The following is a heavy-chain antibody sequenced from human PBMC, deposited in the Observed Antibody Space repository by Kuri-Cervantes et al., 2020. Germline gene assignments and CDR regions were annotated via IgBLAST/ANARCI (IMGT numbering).Heavy chain of an antibody. D-gene: IGHD1-26*01. J-gene: IGHJ4*02. V-gene: IGHV4-34*01. CDR3: ARLDYSESWFDY. CDR2: INHSGST. CDR1: GGSFSGYY. Sequence: SETLSPTCAVYGGSFSGYYWSWIRQPPGKGLEWIGEINHSGSTNYNPSLKSRVTISVDTSKNQFSLQLSSVTAADTAVYYCARLDYSESWFDYWGQGTLVTVSS.